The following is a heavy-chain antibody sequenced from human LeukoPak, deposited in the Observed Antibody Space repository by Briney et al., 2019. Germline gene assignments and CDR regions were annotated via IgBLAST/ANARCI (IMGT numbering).Heavy chain of an antibody. CDR2: INHSGST. CDR1: GGSLSGYY. CDR3: ARQNRTGYCSSANCYLEVIKYYYYMDV. V-gene: IGHV4-34*01. D-gene: IGHD2-2*01. Sequence: SGTLSLTCAVYGGSLSGYYWSWIRQPPGKGLEWIGEINHSGSTNYYPSLKSRVTISVDTSKNQFSLKLSSVTAADTAVYYCARQNRTGYCSSANCYLEVIKYYYYMDVWGKGTTVTVSS. J-gene: IGHJ6*03.